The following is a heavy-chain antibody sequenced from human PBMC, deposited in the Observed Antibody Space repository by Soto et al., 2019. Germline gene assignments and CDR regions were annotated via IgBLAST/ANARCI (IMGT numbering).Heavy chain of an antibody. CDR2: INPNSGGT. CDR1: GYTFTGYY. CDR3: ARSIAARHKYFDY. J-gene: IGHJ4*02. Sequence: GASVKVSCKASGYTFTGYYMHWVRQAPGQGLEWMGWINPNSGGTNYAQKFQGRVTMTRDTSISTAYMELSRLRSDDTAVYYCARSIAARHKYFDYWGQGTLVTAPQ. V-gene: IGHV1-2*02. D-gene: IGHD6-6*01.